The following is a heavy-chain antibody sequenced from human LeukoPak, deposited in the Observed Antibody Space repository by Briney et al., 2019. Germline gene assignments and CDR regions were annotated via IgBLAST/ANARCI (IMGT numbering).Heavy chain of an antibody. J-gene: IGHJ4*02. D-gene: IGHD5-18*01. CDR2: IIPIFGTA. CDR3: AGDPSPPSYGSPISDY. Sequence: SVKVSCKASGGTFSSYAISWVRQAPGQGLEWMGGIIPIFGTANYAQKFQGRVTITTDESTSTAYMELSSLRSEDTAVYYCAGDPSPPSYGSPISDYWGQGTLVTVSS. CDR1: GGTFSSYA. V-gene: IGHV1-69*05.